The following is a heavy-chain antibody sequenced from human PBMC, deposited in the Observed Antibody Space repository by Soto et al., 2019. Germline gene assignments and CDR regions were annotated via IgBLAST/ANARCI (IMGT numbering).Heavy chain of an antibody. CDR3: ARMDGDYNYYGLDV. CDR2: FFSAAER. D-gene: IGHD4-17*01. V-gene: IGHV2-26*01. Sequence: SGPTLVNPTETLTLTCSVSGFSLTNGRMGVSWIRQPPWKALEWLAHFFSAAERSYSTSMQSRLNMYKDSSGSQVVLTMTNMAPADTATYFCARMDGDYNYYGLDVWGHGIAVTVSS. J-gene: IGHJ6*02. CDR1: GFSLTNGRMG.